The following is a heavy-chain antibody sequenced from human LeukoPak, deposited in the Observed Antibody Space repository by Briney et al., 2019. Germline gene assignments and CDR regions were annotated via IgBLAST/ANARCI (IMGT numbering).Heavy chain of an antibody. V-gene: IGHV3-33*06. CDR2: IWYDGSNK. D-gene: IGHD4-23*01. CDR1: GFTFSSYG. Sequence: HPRRSLRLSCAASGFTFSSYGMHWVRQAPGKGLEWVAVIWYDGSNKYYADSVKGRFTISRDNSKNTLYLQMNSLRAEDTAVYYCAKGGYGGNSYFDYWGQGTLVTVSS. CDR3: AKGGYGGNSYFDY. J-gene: IGHJ4*02.